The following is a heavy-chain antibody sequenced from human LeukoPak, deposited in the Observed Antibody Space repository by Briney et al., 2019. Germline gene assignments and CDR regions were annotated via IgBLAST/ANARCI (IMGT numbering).Heavy chain of an antibody. Sequence: GGSLRLSCAASGFTFSTYGMHWVRQAPGKGLEWVAFIPFDGSNKYYADSVKGRFTISRDNSKNTLYLQMNSVRAEDTAVYYCAILPGDLLIDFWGQETLVIVSS. CDR2: IPFDGSNK. V-gene: IGHV3-30*02. J-gene: IGHJ4*02. CDR3: AILPGDLLIDF. CDR1: GFTFSTYG. D-gene: IGHD1-26*01.